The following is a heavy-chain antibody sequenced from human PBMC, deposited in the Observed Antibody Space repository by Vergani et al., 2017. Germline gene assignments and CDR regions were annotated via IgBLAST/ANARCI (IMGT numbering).Heavy chain of an antibody. CDR1: GGSFSGYY. CDR3: AGRADIVVVIAATPLDY. V-gene: IGHV4-34*01. J-gene: IGHJ4*02. D-gene: IGHD2-15*01. Sequence: QVQLQQWGAGLLKPSETLSLTCAVYGGSFSGYYWSWIRQPPGKGLEWIGEINHSGSTNYNPSLKSRVTISVDTSKNQFSLKLSSVTAADTAVYYCAGRADIVVVIAATPLDYGGQGTLVTVSS. CDR2: INHSGST.